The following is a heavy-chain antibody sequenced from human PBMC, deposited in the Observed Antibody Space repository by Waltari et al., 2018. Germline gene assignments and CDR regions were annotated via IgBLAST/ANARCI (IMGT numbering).Heavy chain of an antibody. CDR3: ARGGTYYDFWSGYGEVGLPGRASNYYYYGMDV. Sequence: QVQLVQSGAEVKKPGSSVKVSCKASGGTFSSYAISWVRQAPGQGLAWLGGIIHIFGTANYAQKFQGRVTITADESTSTAYMELSSLRSEDTAVYYCARGGTYYDFWSGYGEVGLPGRASNYYYYGMDVWGQGTTVTVSS. CDR2: IIHIFGTA. CDR1: GGTFSSYA. D-gene: IGHD3-3*01. J-gene: IGHJ6*02. V-gene: IGHV1-69*01.